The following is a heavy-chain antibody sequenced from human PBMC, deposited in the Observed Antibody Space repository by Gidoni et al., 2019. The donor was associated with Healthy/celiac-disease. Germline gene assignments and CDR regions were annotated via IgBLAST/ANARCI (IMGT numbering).Heavy chain of an antibody. V-gene: IGHV1-58*01. D-gene: IGHD3-22*01. Sequence: QMQLVQSGPEVKNPGTSVKVSCKASGFTFTSSAVQWVRQARGQRLEWIGWIVVGSGNTNYAQKFQERVTITRDMSTSTAYMELSSLRSEDTAVYYCAAGPIYYDSSGYFDYWGQGTLVTVSS. CDR1: GFTFTSSA. CDR3: AAGPIYYDSSGYFDY. CDR2: IVVGSGNT. J-gene: IGHJ4*02.